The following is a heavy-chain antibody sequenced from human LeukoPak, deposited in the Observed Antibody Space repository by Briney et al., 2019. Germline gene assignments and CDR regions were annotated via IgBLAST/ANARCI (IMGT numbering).Heavy chain of an antibody. D-gene: IGHD5-24*01. CDR3: ARVEMATMFDY. Sequence: PGGSLRLSCAASGFTFSSYEMNWVRQAPGKGLEWVSYISSSGSTIYYADSVKGRFTISRDNAKNSLYLQMNSLRAEDTAVYYCARVEMATMFDYWGQGTLVTVSS. V-gene: IGHV3-48*03. CDR2: ISSSGSTI. CDR1: GFTFSSYE. J-gene: IGHJ4*02.